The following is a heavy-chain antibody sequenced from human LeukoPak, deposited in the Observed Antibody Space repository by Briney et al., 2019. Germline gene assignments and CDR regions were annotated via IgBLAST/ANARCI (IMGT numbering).Heavy chain of an antibody. D-gene: IGHD6-13*01. J-gene: IGHJ6*03. CDR3: ARVSGSSSWYRDYYYYMDV. CDR1: GYTFTSYD. V-gene: IGHV1-8*03. Sequence: ASVKVSCKASGYTFTSYDINWVRQATGQGLEWMGWMNPNSGNTGYAQKFQGRVTITRNTSISTAYMELSSLRSEDTAVYYCARVSGSSSWYRDYYYYMDVWGKGTTVTVSS. CDR2: MNPNSGNT.